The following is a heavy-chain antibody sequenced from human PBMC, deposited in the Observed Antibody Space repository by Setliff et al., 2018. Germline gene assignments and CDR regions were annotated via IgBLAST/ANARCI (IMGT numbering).Heavy chain of an antibody. Sequence: PSETLSLTCTVSGGSISGGTYYWTWLRQPAGKTLEWIGHIYTSGSTKYNSSLKSRVSISVDTSKNQFSLKLSSVTAADTAVYYCARAISGWFSAHYYYMDVWGKGTTVTVSS. CDR2: IYTSGST. V-gene: IGHV4-61*09. CDR3: ARAISGWFSAHYYYMDV. D-gene: IGHD6-19*01. J-gene: IGHJ6*03. CDR1: GGSISGGTYY.